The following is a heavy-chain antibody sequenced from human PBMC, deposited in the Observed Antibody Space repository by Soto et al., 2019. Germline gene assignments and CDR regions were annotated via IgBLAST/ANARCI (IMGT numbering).Heavy chain of an antibody. D-gene: IGHD6-19*01. CDR1: GGSISSGGYY. V-gene: IGHV4-31*03. Sequence: QVQLQESGPGLVKPSQTLSLTCTVSGGSISSGGYYWSWIRQHPGKGLEWIGYIYYSGSTYYNPSLKSRVTISVDTSKNQFSLKLSSVTAADTAVYYCARASPERPAVAGTTLFDYWGQGTLVTVSS. CDR2: IYYSGST. CDR3: ARASPERPAVAGTTLFDY. J-gene: IGHJ4*02.